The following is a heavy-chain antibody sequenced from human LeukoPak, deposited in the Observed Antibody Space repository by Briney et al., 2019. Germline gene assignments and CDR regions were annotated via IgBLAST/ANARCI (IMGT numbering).Heavy chain of an antibody. CDR2: LNKDGSKK. Sequence: GVSLRLYCAAYGFIFSNNWMSWVRQAPGKGLKWVVNLNKDGSKKYCVVSLKGRFTISRDNAKNALYLQMNSLRAEDTAVYYCARMWIQLWPFDYWGQGTLVTVSS. D-gene: IGHD5-18*01. J-gene: IGHJ4*02. CDR3: ARMWIQLWPFDY. CDR1: GFIFSNNW. V-gene: IGHV3-7*03.